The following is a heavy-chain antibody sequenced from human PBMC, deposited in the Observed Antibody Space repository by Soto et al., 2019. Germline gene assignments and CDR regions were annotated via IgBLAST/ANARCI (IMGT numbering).Heavy chain of an antibody. Sequence: QVQLQQWGAGLLKPSETLSLTCAVYGGSFSGYYWGYIRQSPGKGLEWIGEINHSGSTNYNPSLKSRVTVSVDTSKNQFSLKLSSVTAADTAVYYCARGVAVAGTWAHFDYWGQGALVTVSS. V-gene: IGHV4-34*01. D-gene: IGHD6-19*01. CDR1: GGSFSGYY. J-gene: IGHJ4*02. CDR2: INHSGST. CDR3: ARGVAVAGTWAHFDY.